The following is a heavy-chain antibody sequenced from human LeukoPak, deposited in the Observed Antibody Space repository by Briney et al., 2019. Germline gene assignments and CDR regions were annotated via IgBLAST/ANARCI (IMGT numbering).Heavy chain of an antibody. CDR1: GGTFSSYA. J-gene: IGHJ3*02. D-gene: IGHD5-18*01. CDR2: IIPIFGTA. V-gene: IGHV1-69*06. Sequence: SVKVSCKASGGTFSSYAISWVRQAPGQGLEWMGGIIPIFGTANYAQKFQGRVTITADKSTSTAYMELSSLRSEDTAVYYCATVDTAMVLDAFDIWGQGTMVTVSS. CDR3: ATVDTAMVLDAFDI.